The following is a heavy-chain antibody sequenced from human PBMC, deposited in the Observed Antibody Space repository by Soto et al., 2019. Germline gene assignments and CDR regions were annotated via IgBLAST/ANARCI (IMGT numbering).Heavy chain of an antibody. V-gene: IGHV3-23*01. CDR1: GFSFSDYS. J-gene: IGHJ4*02. D-gene: IGHD3-22*01. CDR3: AKGGSAYYPRFFDN. Sequence: GGSLRLSCAASGFSFSDYSMNWVRQAPGKGLEWVSGIGDNGNSPYYTDSLKGRFTISRDNSKNTLYLQMKGLRAEDTAIYYCAKGGSAYYPRFFDNWGQGTRVTVSS. CDR2: IGDNGNSP.